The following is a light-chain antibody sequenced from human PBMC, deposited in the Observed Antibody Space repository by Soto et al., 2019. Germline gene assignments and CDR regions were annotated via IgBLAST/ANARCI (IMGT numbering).Light chain of an antibody. J-gene: IGKJ4*01. V-gene: IGKV3-11*01. Sequence: EIVLTQSPATVSLSPGERATLSCKASENVGSSLAWYQHKPGQAPRLLIYDTSIRAIGIPGRFSGSGSGTDFTLSIRDLESEDFAVYYCQQRSNWPLTFGGGTKVEGK. CDR1: ENVGSS. CDR2: DTS. CDR3: QQRSNWPLT.